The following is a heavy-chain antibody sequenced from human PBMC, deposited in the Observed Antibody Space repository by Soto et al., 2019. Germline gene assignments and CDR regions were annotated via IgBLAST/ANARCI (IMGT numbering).Heavy chain of an antibody. J-gene: IGHJ4*02. V-gene: IGHV1-69*01. Sequence: QVQLVQSGAEVKKPGSSVKVSCKASGGTFSSYAISWVRQAPGQGLEWMGGIIPIFGTANDAQKFEGRVTIPADESTSTAYMELSSLRSEDTALYYCARGLDYGGFLYFDYWGQGTLVTVSS. CDR3: ARGLDYGGFLYFDY. D-gene: IGHD4-17*01. CDR1: GGTFSSYA. CDR2: IIPIFGTA.